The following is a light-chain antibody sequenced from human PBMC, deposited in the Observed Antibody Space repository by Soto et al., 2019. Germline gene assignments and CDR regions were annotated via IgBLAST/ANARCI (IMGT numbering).Light chain of an antibody. CDR3: QSYDSSLSGYV. CDR1: SSKIGAGHD. CDR2: GNS. Sequence: QSVLTQPPSVSGAPGQRVTISCTGSSSKIGAGHDVHWYQQLPGTAPKLLIYGNSNRPSGVPDRFSGSKSGTSASLAITGLQAEDEADYYCQSYDSSLSGYVFGTGTKVTVL. J-gene: IGLJ1*01. V-gene: IGLV1-40*01.